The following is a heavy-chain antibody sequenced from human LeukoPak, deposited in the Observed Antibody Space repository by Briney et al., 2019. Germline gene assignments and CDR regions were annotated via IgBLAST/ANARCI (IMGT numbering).Heavy chain of an antibody. CDR1: GFTFDDYA. J-gene: IGHJ6*02. D-gene: IGHD4-11*01. Sequence: PGGSLRLSCAASGFTFDDYAMHWVRQAPGKGLEWVSLISGDGGSTYYADSVKGRFTISRDNRKNSLYLQMNSLRTEDTALYYRAKENLYRRSYSYYYYYYGMDVWGQGTTVTVSS. CDR3: AKENLYRRSYSYYYYYYGMDV. V-gene: IGHV3-43*02. CDR2: ISGDGGST.